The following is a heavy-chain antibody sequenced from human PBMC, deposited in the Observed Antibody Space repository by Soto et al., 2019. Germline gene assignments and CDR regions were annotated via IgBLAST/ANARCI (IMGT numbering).Heavy chain of an antibody. Sequence: EVQLVESGGGLVKPGGCLRLSCAASGFAFSHAWMNWVRQAPGKGLEWVGRIKKTADGGTTDYAAPVKGRFTISRDDSKNTLDLQMNSLKTEDTALYYCTTDNILCGTSSWNCYWGRGTQVTVSS. D-gene: IGHD1-7*01. V-gene: IGHV3-15*01. CDR2: IKKTADGGTT. J-gene: IGHJ4*02. CDR1: GFAFSHAW. CDR3: TTDNILCGTSSWNCY.